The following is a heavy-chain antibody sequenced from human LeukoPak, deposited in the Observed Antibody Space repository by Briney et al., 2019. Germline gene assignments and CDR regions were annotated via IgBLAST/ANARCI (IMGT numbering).Heavy chain of an antibody. CDR1: GGSISNYY. V-gene: IGHV4-59*01. CDR2: MYYSGST. J-gene: IGHJ6*03. D-gene: IGHD6-19*01. Sequence: SETLSLTCSVSGGSISNYYWSWIRQSPGKGLEWIGFMYYSGSTNYKPSLKSRVTISLETSKNQFSLKLSSVTAADTAVYYCAREHGSGGYYYYMDVWGKGTTVTVSS. CDR3: AREHGSGGYYYYMDV.